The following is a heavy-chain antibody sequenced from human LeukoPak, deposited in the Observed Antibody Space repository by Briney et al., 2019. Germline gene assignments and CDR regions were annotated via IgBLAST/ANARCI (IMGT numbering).Heavy chain of an antibody. CDR2: IDSYGSST. CDR1: GFTFSSYW. J-gene: IGHJ4*02. CDR3: ARELRRVQLWFG. V-gene: IGHV3-74*01. D-gene: IGHD5-18*01. Sequence: GGSLRLSCAASGFTFSSYWMHWVHHAPGKGLVWVSRIDSYGSSTSFADSVKGRFTISRDNAKNTLYLQMNGLRAEDTAVYYCARELRRVQLWFGWGQGTLVTVSS.